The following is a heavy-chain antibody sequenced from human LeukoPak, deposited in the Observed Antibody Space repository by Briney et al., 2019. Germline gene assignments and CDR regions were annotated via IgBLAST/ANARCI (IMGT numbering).Heavy chain of an antibody. J-gene: IGHJ4*02. D-gene: IGHD6-25*01. CDR1: GFIFSSYW. Sequence: GGSLRLSCAASGFIFSSYWMTWVRQAPGKGLEWVANIKQDESEKYYVDSVKGRFTISRDNAKNSLYLQMNSLKVEDTAVYYCARDLRAATSPGSPQYWGQGTLVTVSS. CDR2: IKQDESEK. V-gene: IGHV3-7*01. CDR3: ARDLRAATSPGSPQY.